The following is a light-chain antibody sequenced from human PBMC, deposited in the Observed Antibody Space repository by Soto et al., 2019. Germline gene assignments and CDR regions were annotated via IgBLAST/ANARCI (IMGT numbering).Light chain of an antibody. CDR1: TGAVTRGNY. CDR3: LLYYGGAHLV. CDR2: TTD. V-gene: IGLV7-43*01. J-gene: IGLJ3*02. Sequence: QTVVTQEPSLTVSPGGTVTLTCASSTGAVTRGNYPSWFQQKPGQAPRTLIYTTDDKHSWTPARFSGSLLGGKAALTLSGVQPEDEAEYYCLLYYGGAHLVFGGGTKLTVL.